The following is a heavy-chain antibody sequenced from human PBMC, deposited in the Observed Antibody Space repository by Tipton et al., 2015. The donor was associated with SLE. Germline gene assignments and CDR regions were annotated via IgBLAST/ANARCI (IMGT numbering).Heavy chain of an antibody. CDR3: ARGILEWSDY. V-gene: IGHV4-39*07. J-gene: IGHJ4*02. CDR1: GGSISSSSYY. D-gene: IGHD3-3*01. CDR2: NDYSGST. Sequence: TLSLTCTVSGGSISSSSYYWGWIRQPPGKGLEWIGTNDYSGSTNYNPSLKSRVTISVDTSKNQFSLKLSSVTAADTAVYYCARGILEWSDYWGQGTLVTVSS.